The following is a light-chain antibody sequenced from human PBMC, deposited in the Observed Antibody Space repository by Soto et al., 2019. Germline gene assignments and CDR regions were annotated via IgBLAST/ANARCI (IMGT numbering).Light chain of an antibody. V-gene: IGKV1-17*01. CDR3: LQHNEFPWT. J-gene: IGKJ1*01. CDR2: DVS. Sequence: DIQLTKPPSSLSAPEGDRFTITCRASQGGTNHLAWYQQKPGEAPKRLVNDVSSLQSGVPSRFSGSGSGTEFTLTIISLQPEDLATYYCLQHNEFPWTFGQGTKVEMK. CDR1: QGGTNH.